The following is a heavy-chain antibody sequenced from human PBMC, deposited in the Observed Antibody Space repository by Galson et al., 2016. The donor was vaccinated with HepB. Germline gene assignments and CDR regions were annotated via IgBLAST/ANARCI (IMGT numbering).Heavy chain of an antibody. J-gene: IGHJ4*02. CDR3: AHRRRTVVVGTQFDS. D-gene: IGHD2-21*01. V-gene: IGHV2-5*02. CDR1: GFSLTSSGEG. CDR2: IYWDGDK. Sequence: PALVKPTQTLTLTCTFSGFSLTSSGEGVGWIRQPPGKALEWLSLIYWDGDKRYSPSLKSRLTITADTSKKQVVLTRPNMDPVDTATYYCAHRRRTVVVGTQFDSWGQGILVTVSS.